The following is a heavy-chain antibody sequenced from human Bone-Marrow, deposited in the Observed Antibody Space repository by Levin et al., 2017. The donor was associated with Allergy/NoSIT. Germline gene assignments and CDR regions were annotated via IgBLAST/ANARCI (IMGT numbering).Heavy chain of an antibody. V-gene: IGHV4-39*07. Sequence: RTSETLSLTCTVSGGSISSSSYYWGWIRQPPGKGLEWIGSIYYSGNTYYNPSLKSRVTISVDTSKNQFSLTLRSVTAADTAVYYCAREPRGSYANDAFDIWGQGTMVTVSS. D-gene: IGHD1-26*01. J-gene: IGHJ3*02. CDR1: GGSISSSSYY. CDR3: AREPRGSYANDAFDI. CDR2: IYYSGNT.